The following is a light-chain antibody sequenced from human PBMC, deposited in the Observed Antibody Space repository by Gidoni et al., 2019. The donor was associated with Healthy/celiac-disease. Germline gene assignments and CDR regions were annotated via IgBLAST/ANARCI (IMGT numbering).Light chain of an antibody. J-gene: IGKJ1*01. Sequence: IQLTQSPSSLSASVGDRVTITCRASQGISSHLAWYQQKPGKAPKLLIYAASTLQSGVPSRFSGSGSGTDFTLTISSLQSEDFATYYCQQLNSYPWTFGQGTKVEIK. V-gene: IGKV1-9*01. CDR3: QQLNSYPWT. CDR2: AAS. CDR1: QGISSH.